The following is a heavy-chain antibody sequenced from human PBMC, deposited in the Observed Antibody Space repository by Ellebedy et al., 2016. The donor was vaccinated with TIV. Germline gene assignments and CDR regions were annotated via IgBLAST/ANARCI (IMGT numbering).Heavy chain of an antibody. Sequence: SETLSLXXTVSGGSISSSSYYWGWIRQPPGKGLEWIGSIYYSGSTYYNPSLKSRVTISVDTSKNQFSLKLSSVTAADTAVYYCAREGMDVWGQGTTVTVSS. CDR3: AREGMDV. V-gene: IGHV4-39*02. CDR2: IYYSGST. CDR1: GGSISSSSYY. J-gene: IGHJ6*02.